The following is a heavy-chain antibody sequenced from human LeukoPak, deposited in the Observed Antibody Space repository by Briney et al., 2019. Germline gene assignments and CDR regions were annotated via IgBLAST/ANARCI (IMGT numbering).Heavy chain of an antibody. CDR1: GFTFSSYA. CDR2: ISGSGGST. Sequence: GGSLRLSCAASGFTFSSYAMSWVRQAPGKGLEWVSAISGSGGSTYYADSVRGRFTISRDNSKNTLYLQMNSLRAEDTAVYYCAKDIEITMIVVVIGGDAFDIWGQGTMVTVSS. D-gene: IGHD3-22*01. V-gene: IGHV3-23*01. CDR3: AKDIEITMIVVVIGGDAFDI. J-gene: IGHJ3*02.